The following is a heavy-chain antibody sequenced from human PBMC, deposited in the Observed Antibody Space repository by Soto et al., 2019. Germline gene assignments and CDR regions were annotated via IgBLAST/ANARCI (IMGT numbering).Heavy chain of an antibody. V-gene: IGHV4-4*02. CDR3: ARVSGSYYYGMDV. CDR2: IYHSGST. D-gene: IGHD1-26*01. J-gene: IGHJ6*02. Sequence: QVQLQESGPGLVKPSGTLSLTCAVSGGSISSSNWWSWVRQPPGKGLEWIGEIYHSGSTNYNPSHKSPVTISVDKSKNQFSRKLSSVTAADTAVYYCARVSGSYYYGMDVLGQWTTVTVSS. CDR1: GGSISSSNW.